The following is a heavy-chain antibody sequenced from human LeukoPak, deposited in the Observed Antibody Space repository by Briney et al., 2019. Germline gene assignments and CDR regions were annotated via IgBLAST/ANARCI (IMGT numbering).Heavy chain of an antibody. Sequence: PSETLSLTCTVSGGSISSSSYYWGWIRQPPGKGLEWIGSIYYSGSTYYNPSLKSRVTISVDTSKNQFSLKLSSVIAADTAVYYCARDPYSGSRFDYWGQGTLVTVSS. V-gene: IGHV4-39*02. CDR3: ARDPYSGSRFDY. CDR1: GGSISSSSYY. J-gene: IGHJ4*02. D-gene: IGHD1-26*01. CDR2: IYYSGST.